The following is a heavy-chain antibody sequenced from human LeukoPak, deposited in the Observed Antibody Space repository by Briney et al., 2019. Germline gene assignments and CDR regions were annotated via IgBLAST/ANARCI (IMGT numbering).Heavy chain of an antibody. CDR3: ARYYYGSGSYRHFDY. CDR2: TIPILGIA. CDR1: GGTFSSYA. Sequence: SVKVSCKASGGTFSSYAISWVRQAPGQGLEWMGRTIPILGIANYAQKFQGRVTITADKSTSTAYMELSSLRSEDTAVYYCARYYYGSGSYRHFDYWGQGTLVTVSS. J-gene: IGHJ4*02. D-gene: IGHD3-10*01. V-gene: IGHV1-69*04.